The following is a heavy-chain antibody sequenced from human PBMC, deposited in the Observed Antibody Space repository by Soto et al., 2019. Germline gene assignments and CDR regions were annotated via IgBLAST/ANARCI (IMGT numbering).Heavy chain of an antibody. CDR3: AKDRSIAVAAETFDY. CDR1: GFTFSSYA. Sequence: SGGSLRLSCAASGFTFSSYAMSWVRQAPGKGLEWVSAISGSGGSTYYADSVKGRFTISRDNSKNTLYLQMNSLRAEDTAVYYCAKDRSIAVAAETFDYWGQGTLVTVSS. D-gene: IGHD6-19*01. V-gene: IGHV3-23*01. CDR2: ISGSGGST. J-gene: IGHJ4*02.